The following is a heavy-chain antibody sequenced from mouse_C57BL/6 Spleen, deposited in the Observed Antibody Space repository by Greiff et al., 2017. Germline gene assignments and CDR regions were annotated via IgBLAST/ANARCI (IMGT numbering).Heavy chain of an antibody. J-gene: IGHJ3*01. D-gene: IGHD3-2*02. CDR2: IYPGDGDT. CDR3: ASGQLRLPFAY. Sequence: QVQLQQSGPELVKPGDSVKISCKASGYALSSSGMNWVKQRPGKGLEWIGRIYPGDGDTNYNGKFKGKATLTADKSSSTAYMQLSSLTSEDSAVYFCASGQLRLPFAYWGQGTLVTVSA. CDR1: GYALSSSG. V-gene: IGHV1-82*01.